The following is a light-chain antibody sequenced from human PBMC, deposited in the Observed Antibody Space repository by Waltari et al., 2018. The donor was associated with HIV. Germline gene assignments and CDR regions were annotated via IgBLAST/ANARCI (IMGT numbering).Light chain of an antibody. CDR1: NEDVGASNY. J-gene: IGLJ3*02. V-gene: IGLV2-14*03. CDR2: EVT. Sequence: QSALTQPASVSGSPGQSITISCTGTNEDVGASNYVSWYQQHPGKAPKLIIYEVTNRSSGISARLSGSKSCNTAYLTISGLQAEDEADYHCSSWTTSTTRVFGGGTKVTVL. CDR3: SSWTTSTTRV.